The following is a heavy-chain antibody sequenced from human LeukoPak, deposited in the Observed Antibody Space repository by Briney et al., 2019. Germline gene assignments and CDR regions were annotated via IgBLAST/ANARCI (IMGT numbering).Heavy chain of an antibody. CDR3: ANSGNYYMAY. V-gene: IGHV3-48*01. D-gene: IGHD1-26*01. CDR2: IENSGSI. J-gene: IGHJ4*02. Sequence: PGGSLRLSCAASGFSFNNYNMNWVRQAPGQGLEWVSYIENSGSIYYADSVKGRFTISRDDGRNSVFLEMNSLRAEDTAVYYCANSGNYYMAYWGQGTLVTVSS. CDR1: GFSFNNYN.